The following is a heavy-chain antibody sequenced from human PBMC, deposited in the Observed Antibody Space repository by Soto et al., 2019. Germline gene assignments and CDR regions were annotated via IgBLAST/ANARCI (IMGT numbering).Heavy chain of an antibody. CDR1: GFTFSSYA. CDR2: ISYDGSNK. J-gene: IGHJ4*02. Sequence: GGSLRLSCAASGFTFSSYAMHGVRQAPGKGLEWVAVISYDGSNKYYADSVKGRFTISRDNSKNTLYLQMNSLRAEDTAVYYCARSDGGRDGYNWGFDYWGQGTLVTVSS. CDR3: ARSDGGRDGYNWGFDY. D-gene: IGHD5-12*01. V-gene: IGHV3-30-3*01.